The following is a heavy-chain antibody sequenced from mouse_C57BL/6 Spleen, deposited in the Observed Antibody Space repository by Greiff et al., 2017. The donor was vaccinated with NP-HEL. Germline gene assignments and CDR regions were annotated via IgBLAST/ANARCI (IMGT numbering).Heavy chain of an antibody. J-gene: IGHJ3*01. CDR2: ISSGGDYI. D-gene: IGHD2-4*01. CDR3: TRDYYDYDGLAY. V-gene: IGHV5-9-1*02. CDR1: GFTFSSYA. Sequence: EVQVVESGEGLVKPGGSLKLSCAASGFTFSSYAMSWVRQTPEKRLEWVAYISSGGDYIYYADTVKGRFTISRDNARNTLYLQMSSLKSEDTAMYYCTRDYYDYDGLAYWGQGTLVTVSA.